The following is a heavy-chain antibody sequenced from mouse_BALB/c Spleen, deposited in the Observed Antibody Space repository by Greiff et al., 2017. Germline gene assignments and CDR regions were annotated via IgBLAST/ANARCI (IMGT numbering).Heavy chain of an antibody. V-gene: IGHV5-6*02. J-gene: IGHJ2*01. D-gene: IGHD3-1*01. Sequence: DVMLVESGGDLVKPGGSLKLSCAASGFTFSSYGMSWVRQTPDKRLEWVATISSGGSYTYYPDSVKGRFTISRDNAKNTLYLQMSSLKSEDTAMYYCARQLGRFDYWGQGTTLTVSS. CDR2: ISSGGSYT. CDR1: GFTFSSYG. CDR3: ARQLGRFDY.